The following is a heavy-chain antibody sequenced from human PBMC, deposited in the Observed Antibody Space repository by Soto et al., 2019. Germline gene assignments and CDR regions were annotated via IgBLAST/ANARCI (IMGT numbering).Heavy chain of an antibody. CDR3: ARGVPESNAYYYYMDV. V-gene: IGHV1-18*01. Sequence: QVPLLQSGGEVRKPGASVKVSCKASGYTFSKYGISWVRQARGQGLEWMAWIDPSNGNTNYAQKFQGRVTLTTDTSTTTAYMDLRSVKSDDTAVYFCARGVPESNAYYYYMDVWGKGTTVTVSS. CDR2: IDPSNGNT. CDR1: GYTFSKYG. J-gene: IGHJ6*03.